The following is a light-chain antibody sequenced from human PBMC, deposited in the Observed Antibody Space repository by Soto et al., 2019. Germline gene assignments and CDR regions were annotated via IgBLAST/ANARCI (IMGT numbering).Light chain of an antibody. V-gene: IGKV1-5*01. J-gene: IGKJ2*01. CDR1: QSISGW. CDR2: DAS. Sequence: DIQMTQSPSTLSASVGDRVTITCRASQSISGWLAWYQQKPGKAPNLLIYDASSLESAVPSRFSGSGSGTEFTLTISSLQPYDFATYYCQQYDSYPYTFGQGTKLEIK. CDR3: QQYDSYPYT.